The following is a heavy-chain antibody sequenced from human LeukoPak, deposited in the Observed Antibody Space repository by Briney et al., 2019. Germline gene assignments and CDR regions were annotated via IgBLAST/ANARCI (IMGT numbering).Heavy chain of an antibody. CDR1: GYTLTELS. CDR3: ATGGVYVLRYFDWSNDAFDI. CDR2: FDPEDGET. J-gene: IGHJ3*02. Sequence: ASVKVPCKVSGYTLTELSMHWVRQAPGKGLEWMGGFDPEDGETIYAQKFQGRVTMTEDTSTDTAYMELSSLRSEDTAVYYCATGGVYVLRYFDWSNDAFDIWGQGTMVTVSS. D-gene: IGHD3-9*01. V-gene: IGHV1-24*01.